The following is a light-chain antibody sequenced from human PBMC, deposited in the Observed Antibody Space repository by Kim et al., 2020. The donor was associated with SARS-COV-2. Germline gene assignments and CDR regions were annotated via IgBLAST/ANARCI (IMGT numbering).Light chain of an antibody. CDR2: GED. CDR3: NSRDSSGNHVV. V-gene: IGLV3-19*01. Sequence: ALGQTVRITCQGDSLRSYYASWYQQKPGQAPVLVIYGEDNRPSGIPDRFSGSSSGNTASLTITGAQAEDEADYYCNSRDSSGNHVVFGGGTQLTVL. CDR1: SLRSYY. J-gene: IGLJ2*01.